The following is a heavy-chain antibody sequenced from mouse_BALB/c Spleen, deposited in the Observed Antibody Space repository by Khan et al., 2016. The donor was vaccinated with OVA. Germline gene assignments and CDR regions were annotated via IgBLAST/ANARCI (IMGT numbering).Heavy chain of an antibody. CDR3: AIIYYGYDWFAY. CDR1: GLSLTNYG. CDR2: IWGDGST. Sequence: QVQLKQSGPGLVAPSQSLSIRCTVSGLSLTNYGVSWVRQPPGKGLEWLGVIWGDGSTNYHSVLKSRLSISKDNSKSQVVVKLNSLQTDDTATYYCAIIYYGYDWFAYWGQGTLVTVSA. V-gene: IGHV2-3*01. D-gene: IGHD2-2*01. J-gene: IGHJ3*01.